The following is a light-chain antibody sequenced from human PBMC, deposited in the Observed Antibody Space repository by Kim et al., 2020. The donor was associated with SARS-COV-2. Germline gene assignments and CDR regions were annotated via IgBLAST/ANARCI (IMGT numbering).Light chain of an antibody. J-gene: IGLJ2*01. Sequence: QSALTQPASVSGSPGQSITISCTGVGKYNSVAWHQQHPGKTPKLIIFHVSSRPSWISNRFSGSKSGNTASLTISGLQAEDEADYYCSSYISSTTLVFGGGTQLTVL. V-gene: IGLV2-14*03. CDR3: SSYISSTTLV. CDR2: HVS. CDR1: GKYNS.